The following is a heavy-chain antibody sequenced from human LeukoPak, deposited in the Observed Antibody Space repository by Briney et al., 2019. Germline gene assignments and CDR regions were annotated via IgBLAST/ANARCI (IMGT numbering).Heavy chain of an antibody. Sequence: QPGGSLRLSCAASGFTFSSYSMSWVRQAPGKGLEWVSVISDGGGSTHYADSVKGRFTISRDNSKNMLYLQMNSLRAEDTAVYYCAKAESSSWTYYFDYWGQGTLVTVSS. J-gene: IGHJ4*02. CDR2: ISDGGGST. D-gene: IGHD6-13*01. CDR3: AKAESSSWTYYFDY. CDR1: GFTFSSYS. V-gene: IGHV3-23*01.